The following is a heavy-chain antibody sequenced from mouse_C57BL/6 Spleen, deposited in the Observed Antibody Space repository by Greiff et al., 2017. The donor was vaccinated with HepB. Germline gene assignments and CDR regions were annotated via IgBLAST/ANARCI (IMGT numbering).Heavy chain of an antibody. V-gene: IGHV1-26*01. CDR1: GYTFTDYY. CDR2: INPNNGGT. CDR3: ASYPYAMDY. Sequence: EVQLQQSGPELVKPGASVKISCKASGYTFTDYYMNWVKQSHGKSLEWIGDINPNNGGTSYNQKFKGKATLTVDKSSSTAYMELRSLTSEDSAVYYCASYPYAMDYWGQGTSVTVSS. J-gene: IGHJ4*01.